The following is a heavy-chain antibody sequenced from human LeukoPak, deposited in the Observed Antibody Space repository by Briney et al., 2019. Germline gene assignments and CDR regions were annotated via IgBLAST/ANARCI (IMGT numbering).Heavy chain of an antibody. D-gene: IGHD6-19*01. J-gene: IGHJ4*02. CDR2: IKQDGSEK. Sequence: GGSLRLSCAASGFTFSSYWMSWVRQAPGKGLEWVANIKQDGSEKYHVDSVKGRFTISRDNAKNSLYLQMNSLRAEDTAVYYCARNPEVYSSGWYYFDYWGQGTLVTVSS. V-gene: IGHV3-7*01. CDR1: GFTFSSYW. CDR3: ARNPEVYSSGWYYFDY.